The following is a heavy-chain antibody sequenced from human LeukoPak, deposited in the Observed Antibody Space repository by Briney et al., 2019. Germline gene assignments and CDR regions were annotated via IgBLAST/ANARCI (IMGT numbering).Heavy chain of an antibody. J-gene: IGHJ4*02. CDR3: ARASGYSSRFDY. CDR2: IIPIFGTA. V-gene: IGHV1-69*05. D-gene: IGHD6-19*01. Sequence: GSSVKVSCKASGGTFSSYAISWVRQAPGQGLEWMGRIIPIFGTANYAQKFQGRVTMTRDTSTGTVYMELSSLRSEDTAVYYCARASGYSSRFDYWGQGTLVTVSS. CDR1: GGTFSSYA.